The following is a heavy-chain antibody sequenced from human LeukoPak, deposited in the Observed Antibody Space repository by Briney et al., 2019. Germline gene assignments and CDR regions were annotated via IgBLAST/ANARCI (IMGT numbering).Heavy chain of an antibody. D-gene: IGHD5-12*01. J-gene: IGHJ4*02. V-gene: IGHV3-23*01. CDR1: GFTFSSYA. CDR3: ARDDTEWLRIKFYFDY. CDR2: ISGSGGST. Sequence: PGGSLRLSCAASGFTFSSYAMSWVRQAPGKGLEWVSAISGSGGSTYYADSVKGRFTISRDNSKNTLYLQMNSLRAEDTAVYYCARDDTEWLRIKFYFDYWGQGTLVTVSS.